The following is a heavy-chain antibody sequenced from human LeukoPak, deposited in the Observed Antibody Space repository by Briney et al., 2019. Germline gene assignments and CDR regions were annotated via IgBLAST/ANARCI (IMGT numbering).Heavy chain of an antibody. CDR1: GYTFTSYG. CDR3: ARDHGSGEIDY. Sequence: GASVKVSCKASGYTFTSYGISWVRQAPGQGLEWMGGIIPIFGTANYAQKFQGRVTITTDESTSTAYMELSSLRSEDTAVYYCARDHGSGEIDYWGQGTLVTVSS. J-gene: IGHJ4*02. V-gene: IGHV1-69*05. D-gene: IGHD3-10*01. CDR2: IIPIFGTA.